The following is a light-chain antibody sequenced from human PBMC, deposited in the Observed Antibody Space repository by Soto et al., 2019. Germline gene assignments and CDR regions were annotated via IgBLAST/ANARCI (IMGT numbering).Light chain of an antibody. J-gene: IGKJ1*01. V-gene: IGKV1-5*01. CDR3: QQYNSATWT. Sequence: DIQMTQSPSTLSASVGDRVTITCRASQSISSWLAWYQQKPGKAPKLLIYDASSLESGVPSRFSGSGSGTEFPLTISSLQPDDFATYYCQQYNSATWTFGQGTKVDIK. CDR1: QSISSW. CDR2: DAS.